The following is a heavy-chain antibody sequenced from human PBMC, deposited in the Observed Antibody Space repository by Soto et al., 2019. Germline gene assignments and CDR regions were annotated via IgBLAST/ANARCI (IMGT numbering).Heavy chain of an antibody. J-gene: IGHJ6*02. Sequence: QVQLVQSGAEVKKPGSSVKVSCKASGGTFSSYAISWVRQAPGQGLEWMGGIIPIFGTANYAQKFQGRVTITADESTSTAYMELSSLRSEDTVVYYCARDDPSGYSSWRSYYGMDVWGQGTTVTVSS. CDR2: IIPIFGTA. CDR1: GGTFSSYA. V-gene: IGHV1-69*12. CDR3: ARDDPSGYSSWRSYYGMDV. D-gene: IGHD6-13*01.